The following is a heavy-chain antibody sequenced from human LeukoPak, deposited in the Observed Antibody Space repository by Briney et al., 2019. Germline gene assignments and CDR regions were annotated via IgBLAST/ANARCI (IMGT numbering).Heavy chain of an antibody. CDR2: IYPGDSDI. CDR3: ARQNSGWEKGTIDY. J-gene: IGHJ4*02. V-gene: IGHV5-51*01. Sequence: KPGDSLKISCKGSGYRYTNYWIGWVRQMPGKGLEWMGIIYPGDSDIRYSPSFQGQVTISADKSISTPYLQWSSLKASDTAMYYCARQNSGWEKGTIDYWGQGTLVTVSS. CDR1: GYRYTNYW. D-gene: IGHD6-19*01.